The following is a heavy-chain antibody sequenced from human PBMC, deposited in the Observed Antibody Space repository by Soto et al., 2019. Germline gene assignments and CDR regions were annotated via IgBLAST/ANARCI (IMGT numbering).Heavy chain of an antibody. Sequence: QVQLVESGGGVVQPGRSLRLSCAASGFTFSSYGMHWVRQAPGKGLEWAAVISYDGSNKYYADSVKGRFTISRDNSKNTLYLQMNSLRAEDTAVYYCAKDPSPYSSSNPGYWGQGTLVTVSS. D-gene: IGHD6-6*01. CDR3: AKDPSPYSSSNPGY. V-gene: IGHV3-30*18. CDR2: ISYDGSNK. J-gene: IGHJ4*02. CDR1: GFTFSSYG.